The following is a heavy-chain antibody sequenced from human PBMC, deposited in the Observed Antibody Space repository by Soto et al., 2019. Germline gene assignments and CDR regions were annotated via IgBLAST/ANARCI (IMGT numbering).Heavy chain of an antibody. Sequence: QVQLVQSGAEVQKPGASVKVSCKASGYTFTTYDINWVRQATGQGLEWMGWMNPNSGDTGYAQKFQGRVTMTRNTAISTAYMVLSSLRSEDTAVYYCARGRGYDASFDYWGQGTRVTVSS. CDR3: ARGRGYDASFDY. CDR2: MNPNSGDT. V-gene: IGHV1-8*01. J-gene: IGHJ4*02. CDR1: GYTFTTYD. D-gene: IGHD5-12*01.